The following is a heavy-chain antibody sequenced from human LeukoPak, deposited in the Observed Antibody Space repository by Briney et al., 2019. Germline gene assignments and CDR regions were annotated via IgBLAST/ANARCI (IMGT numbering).Heavy chain of an antibody. CDR2: IYYSGST. CDR3: ARKKATVVRGVDSWYFDL. D-gene: IGHD3-10*01. Sequence: PSETLSLTCTVSGGSISSYYWSWIRQPPGKGLEGIGYIYYSGSTNYNPSLKSRVTISVDTSKNQFSLKLSSVTAADTAVYYCARKKATVVRGVDSWYFDLWGRGTLVTVSS. J-gene: IGHJ2*01. CDR1: GGSISSYY. V-gene: IGHV4-59*01.